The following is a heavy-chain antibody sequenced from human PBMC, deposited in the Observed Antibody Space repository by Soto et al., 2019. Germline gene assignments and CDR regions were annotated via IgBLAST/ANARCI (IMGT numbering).Heavy chain of an antibody. Sequence: QVQLVESGGGLVQPGTSLRLSCAASGFTFRNYAMHWVRQAPGKGLEWVSVISFDGGNIFYADAAKGRFTISRDNYKETLYLLLDSLRPADAGVYFCARDPNGGNIFDSWRKG. D-gene: IGHD2-8*01. CDR2: ISFDGGNI. CDR1: GFTFRNYA. V-gene: IGHV3-30-3*01. CDR3: ARDPNGGNIFDS. J-gene: IGHJ4*02.